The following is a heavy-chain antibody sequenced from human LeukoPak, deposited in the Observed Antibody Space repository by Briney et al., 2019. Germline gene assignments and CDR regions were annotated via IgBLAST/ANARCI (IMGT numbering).Heavy chain of an antibody. V-gene: IGHV3-33*01. Sequence: GGSLRLSCAASGITFSSYGMHWVRQAPGKGLEWVAVIWYDGSDKYYVDSVKGRFTISRDNSKNTLYLQMNSLRAEDTAFYYCARESRDAFDIWGQGTMVTVFS. CDR3: ARESRDAFDI. CDR2: IWYDGSDK. J-gene: IGHJ3*02. CDR1: GITFSSYG.